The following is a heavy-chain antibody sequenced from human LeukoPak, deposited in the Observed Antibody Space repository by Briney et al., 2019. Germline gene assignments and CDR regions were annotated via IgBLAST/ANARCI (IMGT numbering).Heavy chain of an antibody. V-gene: IGHV3-23*01. J-gene: IGHJ4*02. D-gene: IGHD6-19*01. CDR1: GFTFSNFA. CDR2: ISGSGGST. Sequence: GGSLRLSCAASGFTFSNFAMNWVRQAPGKGLEWVSTISGSGGSTYYADSVKGRFTISRDNSKNTLYLQMNSLRAEDTAVYYCAKMVHTEQWLVPFDYWGQGTLVTVCS. CDR3: AKMVHTEQWLVPFDY.